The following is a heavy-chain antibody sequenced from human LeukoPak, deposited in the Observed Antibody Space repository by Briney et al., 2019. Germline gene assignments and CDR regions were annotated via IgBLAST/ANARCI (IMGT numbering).Heavy chain of an antibody. CDR2: ISSSGSTI. CDR3: ASYSNPYYYYYYYMDV. V-gene: IGHV3-11*01. J-gene: IGHJ6*03. CDR1: GFTFSDYY. D-gene: IGHD4-11*01. Sequence: GGSLRLSCAASGFTFSDYYMSWIRQAPGKGLDWVSYISSSGSTIYYADSVKGRFTISRDNAKNSLYLQMNSLRAEDTAVYYCASYSNPYYYYYYYMDVWGKGTTVTVSS.